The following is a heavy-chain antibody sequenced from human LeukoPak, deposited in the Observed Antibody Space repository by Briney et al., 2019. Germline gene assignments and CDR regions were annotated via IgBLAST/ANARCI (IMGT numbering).Heavy chain of an antibody. J-gene: IGHJ3*02. V-gene: IGHV4-39*01. CDR2: IYYSGST. D-gene: IGHD2-2*01. CDR1: GGSISSNSYY. CDR3: ARHASRLLRQLLPFDI. Sequence: SETLSLTCTVSGGSISSNSYYWGWIRQPPGKGLEWIGSIYYSGSTYYNPSLKSRVTISVDTSKNQFSLKLSSVTAADTAVYYCARHASRLLRQLLPFDIWGQGTMVTVSS.